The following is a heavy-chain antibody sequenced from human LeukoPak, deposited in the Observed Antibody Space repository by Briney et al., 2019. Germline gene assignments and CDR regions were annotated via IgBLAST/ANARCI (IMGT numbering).Heavy chain of an antibody. Sequence: PGGPLKLPGAVSGFTFRNYATTGVPSAPGRAWEGVSATSLMSDSTYYAGPSKGRFPISRDNPKDTLSLQRNTLRAQDPPLFNCAKVRGSGNLNYIHMDVWGKGTMVSVSS. V-gene: IGHV3-23*01. CDR2: TSLMSDST. D-gene: IGHD3-10*01. CDR3: AKVRGSGNLNYIHMDV. CDR1: GFTFRNYA. J-gene: IGHJ6*03.